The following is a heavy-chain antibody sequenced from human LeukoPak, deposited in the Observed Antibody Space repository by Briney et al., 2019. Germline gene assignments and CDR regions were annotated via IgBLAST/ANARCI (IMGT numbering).Heavy chain of an antibody. D-gene: IGHD2-2*01. CDR2: IYYSGST. CDR1: GGSISSYY. J-gene: IGHJ2*01. CDR3: ARDSVVPATAKHYWYFDL. V-gene: IGHV4-59*01. Sequence: SETLSLTCTVSGGSISSYYWSWIRQPPGKGLEWIGYIYYSGSTNYNPSLKSRVTISVDTSKNQFSLKLSSVTAADTAVYYCARDSVVPATAKHYWYFDLWGRGTLVTVSS.